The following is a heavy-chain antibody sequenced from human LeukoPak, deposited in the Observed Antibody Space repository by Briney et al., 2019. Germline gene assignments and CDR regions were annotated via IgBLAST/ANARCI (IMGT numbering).Heavy chain of an antibody. V-gene: IGHV3-30*02. CDR3: TRDLMDYDVSTGLPHYYMDV. D-gene: IGHD3-9*01. CDR2: IRYDGSNK. J-gene: IGHJ6*02. Sequence: PGGSLRLSCAASGFTFSSYGMHWVRQAPGKGLEWVAFIRYDGSNKYYADSVKGRFTISRDNAKNTLYLQMNTLRVEDTAVYYCTRDLMDYDVSTGLPHYYMDVWGQGTTVTVSS. CDR1: GFTFSSYG.